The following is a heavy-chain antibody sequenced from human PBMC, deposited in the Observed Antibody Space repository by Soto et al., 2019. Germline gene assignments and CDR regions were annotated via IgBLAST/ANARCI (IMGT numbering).Heavy chain of an antibody. CDR2: IWFDGSDK. V-gene: IGHV3-33*01. Sequence: GGSLRLSCAASDFTFSSYGMHWVRQAPGKGLEWVALIWFDGSDKYYTDSVKGRFMISRDNAKNTVYLQMNSLRADDTAVYYCSSALAQLAPYYYYGMDLWGQGTTVTVSS. D-gene: IGHD6-13*01. CDR3: SSALAQLAPYYYYGMDL. J-gene: IGHJ6*02. CDR1: DFTFSSYG.